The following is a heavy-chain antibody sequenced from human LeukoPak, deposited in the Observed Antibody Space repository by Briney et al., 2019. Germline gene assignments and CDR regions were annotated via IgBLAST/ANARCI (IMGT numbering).Heavy chain of an antibody. J-gene: IGHJ4*02. CDR2: IRYDGNNK. CDR3: ARGDSG. V-gene: IGHV3-30*02. D-gene: IGHD6-25*01. Sequence: GGSLRLSCAASGFTFRSYGMHWVRQAPGKGLEWVAFIRYDGNNKYYADSVKGRFTIFRDNSRNTLYLQMNSLRAEDTAVYYCARGDSGWGQGTLVTVSS. CDR1: GFTFRSYG.